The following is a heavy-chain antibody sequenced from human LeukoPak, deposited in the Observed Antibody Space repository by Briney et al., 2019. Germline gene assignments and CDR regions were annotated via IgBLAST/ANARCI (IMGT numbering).Heavy chain of an antibody. CDR1: GFTFSSYS. J-gene: IGHJ4*02. V-gene: IGHV3-30-3*01. CDR2: ISYDGNNI. Sequence: GGSLMLSGAGCGFTFSSYSMHSVREAPGKGLEWARVISYDGNNIYYADSIKGRFPISSDNSKHTLYAQMNSLTAEDTAVYYCARPLDFRGFYYALDSWGQGTLVTVSS. CDR3: ARPLDFRGFYYALDS. D-gene: IGHD3-22*01.